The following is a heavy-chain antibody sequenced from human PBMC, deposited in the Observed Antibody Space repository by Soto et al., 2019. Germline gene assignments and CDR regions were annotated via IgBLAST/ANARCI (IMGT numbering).Heavy chain of an antibody. V-gene: IGHV3-30-3*01. CDR2: ISYDGSNK. CDR1: GFTFSSYA. J-gene: IGHJ3*02. D-gene: IGHD3-22*01. Sequence: PGGSLRLSCAASGFTFSSYAMHWVRQAPGKGLEWVAVISYDGSNKYYADSVKGRFTISRDNSKNTLYLQMNSLRAEDTAVYYCARDRYYYDSSGYYSPDAFDIWGQGTMVTVSS. CDR3: ARDRYYYDSSGYYSPDAFDI.